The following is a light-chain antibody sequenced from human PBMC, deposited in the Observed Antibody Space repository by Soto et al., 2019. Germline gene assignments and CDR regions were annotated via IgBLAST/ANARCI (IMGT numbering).Light chain of an antibody. J-gene: IGLJ1*01. CDR3: CSYAVTFYV. CDR1: TIDDGTSNY. Sequence: QSGLRHPLSVSRSPGQSVTISCTGPTIDDGTSNYVSWYQQHPGKVPKLMIYDVSERPSGVPDRFSGSKSGNTASLTISGLQPEDEADYYCCSYAVTFYVFGTGTKVTVL. CDR2: DVS. V-gene: IGLV2-11*01.